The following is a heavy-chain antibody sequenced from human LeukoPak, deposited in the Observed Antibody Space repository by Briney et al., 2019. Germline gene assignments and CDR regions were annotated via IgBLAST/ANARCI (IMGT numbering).Heavy chain of an antibody. CDR3: ASHYGLDP. CDR1: GGSFSGYY. Sequence: PSETLSLTCAVYGGSFSGYYWSWIRQPPGKGLEWIGEINHSGSTNYNPSLKSRVTISVDTSKNQFSLKLSSVTAADTAVYYCASHYGLDPWGQGTLVTVSS. D-gene: IGHD3-16*01. J-gene: IGHJ5*02. V-gene: IGHV4-34*01. CDR2: INHSGST.